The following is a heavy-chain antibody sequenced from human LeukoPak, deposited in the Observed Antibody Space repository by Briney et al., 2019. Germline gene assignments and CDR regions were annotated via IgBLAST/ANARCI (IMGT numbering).Heavy chain of an antibody. CDR3: ARDREVGASLPEFDY. Sequence: ASVKVSCKASGYTFTGYYMHWVRQAPGQGLEWMGWINPNSGGTNYAQKFQGRVTMTRDTSISTAYMELSRLRSDDTAVCYCARDREVGASLPEFDYWGQGTLVTVSS. J-gene: IGHJ4*02. D-gene: IGHD1-26*01. V-gene: IGHV1-2*02. CDR1: GYTFTGYY. CDR2: INPNSGGT.